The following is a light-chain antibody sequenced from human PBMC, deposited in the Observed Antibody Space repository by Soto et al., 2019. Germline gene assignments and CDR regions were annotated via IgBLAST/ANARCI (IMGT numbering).Light chain of an antibody. CDR3: QQYGSSPLT. J-gene: IGKJ4*01. Sequence: EIVLTQSPGTLSFSPGERATLSCRAIQSVTSSYLAWYQQKPGQAPRLPIYGASSRATGIPDRFSGSGSGTDFTLTISRLEPEDFAVYYCQQYGSSPLTFGGGTKVEIK. CDR1: QSVTSSY. V-gene: IGKV3-20*01. CDR2: GAS.